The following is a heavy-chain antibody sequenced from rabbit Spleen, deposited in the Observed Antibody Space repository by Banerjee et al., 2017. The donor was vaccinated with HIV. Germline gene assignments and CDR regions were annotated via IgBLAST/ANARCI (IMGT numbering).Heavy chain of an antibody. CDR1: GVSFSGNSY. CDR2: IDTGSSGFT. D-gene: IGHD4-2*01. Sequence: QSLEESGGDLVKPGASLTLTCIASGVSFSGNSYMCWVRQAPGKGLEWIACIDTGSSGFTYFASWAKGRFTISKASSTTVTLQMTSLTAADTAMYFCARGDAGYGCAFDPWGQGTLVTVS. CDR3: ARGDAGYGCAFDP. V-gene: IGHV1S40*01. J-gene: IGHJ2*01.